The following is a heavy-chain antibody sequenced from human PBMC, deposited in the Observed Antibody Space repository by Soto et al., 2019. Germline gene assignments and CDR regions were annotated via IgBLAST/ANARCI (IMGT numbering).Heavy chain of an antibody. D-gene: IGHD6-25*01. J-gene: IGHJ3*02. V-gene: IGHV1-8*01. CDR2: MNPNSGNT. CDR1: GYTFTSYD. CDR3: AIVALSGLFAFDI. Sequence: ASVKVSCKASGYTFTSYDINWVRQATGQGLEWMGWMNPNSGNTGYAQKFQGRVTMTRNTSISTAYMELSSLRSEDTAVYYCAIVALSGLFAFDIWGQGTMVTVSS.